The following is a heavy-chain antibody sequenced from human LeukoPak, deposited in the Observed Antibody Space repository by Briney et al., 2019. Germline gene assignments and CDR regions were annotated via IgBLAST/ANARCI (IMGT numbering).Heavy chain of an antibody. J-gene: IGHJ4*02. CDR1: GFTFSSYG. D-gene: IGHD1-20*01. CDR2: IWYDGSNK. Sequence: GRSLGLSCAASGFTFSSYGMRWVRQAPGKGLEWVAVIWYDGSNKYYADSVKGRFTISRDNSKNTLYLQMNSLRAEDTAVYYCARDGPGRYNWNDEVTFGYWGQGTLVTVSS. CDR3: ARDGPGRYNWNDEVTFGY. V-gene: IGHV3-33*01.